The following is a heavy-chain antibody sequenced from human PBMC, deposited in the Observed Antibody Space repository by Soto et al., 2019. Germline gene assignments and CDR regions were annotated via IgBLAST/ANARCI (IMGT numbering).Heavy chain of an antibody. CDR3: ARVKSYDILTGYSTWFDP. J-gene: IGHJ5*02. D-gene: IGHD3-9*01. V-gene: IGHV1-18*01. CDR2: ISAYNGNT. Sequence: ASVKVSCKASGYTFTSYGISWVRQAPGQGLEWMGWISAYNGNTNYAQKLQGRVIMTTDTSTSTAYMELRSLRSDDTAVYYCARVKSYDILTGYSTWFDPWGQGTLVTVSS. CDR1: GYTFTSYG.